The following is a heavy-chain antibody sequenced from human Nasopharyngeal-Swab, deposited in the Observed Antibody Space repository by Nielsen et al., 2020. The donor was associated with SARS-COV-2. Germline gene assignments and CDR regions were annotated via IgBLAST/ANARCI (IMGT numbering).Heavy chain of an antibody. CDR2: IYYSGGT. J-gene: IGHJ6*03. D-gene: IGHD2-2*01. Sequence: GSLRLSCTVSGGSISSYHWSWIRQPPGKGLEWIGFIYYSGGTNYNPSLKSRVTISVATSKNQFSLKLSSVTAADTAVYYCARGGAGVVPAPVLGLGPYYSYYYMDVWGEGTTVTVSS. CDR3: ARGGAGVVPAPVLGLGPYYSYYYMDV. CDR1: GGSISSYH. V-gene: IGHV4-59*12.